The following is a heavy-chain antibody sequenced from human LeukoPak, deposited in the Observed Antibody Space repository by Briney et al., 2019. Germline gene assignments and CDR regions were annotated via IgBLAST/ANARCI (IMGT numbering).Heavy chain of an antibody. Sequence: GGSLRLSCAASGFTVSSNYMSWVRQAPGKGLEWLGFIRSKASGGAIEYDPSVDGRFTISRDDSKSIAYPQMTSLKTEDTATYFCTREVDGMSAYWGQGTLVTVSS. CDR1: GFTVSSNY. V-gene: IGHV3-49*04. D-gene: IGHD1-14*01. CDR3: TREVDGMSAY. J-gene: IGHJ4*02. CDR2: IRSKASGGAI.